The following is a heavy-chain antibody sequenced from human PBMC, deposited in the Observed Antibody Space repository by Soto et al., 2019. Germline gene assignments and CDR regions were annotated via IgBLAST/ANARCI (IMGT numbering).Heavy chain of an antibody. CDR2: ISRYAGDT. Sequence: QVQLEQSGVEVKKPGASVKVSCKASGYTFTTYGISWVRQAAGQGLECVGSISRYAGDTNYADTLQGRVTMTTDTFKTTGFMELRSLLSDYAAMYYGARDHGGIDQADSGDPVGQGTLVIVSS. CDR1: GYTFTTYG. D-gene: IGHD1-26*01. CDR3: ARDHGGIDQADSGDP. V-gene: IGHV1-18*01. J-gene: IGHJ5*02.